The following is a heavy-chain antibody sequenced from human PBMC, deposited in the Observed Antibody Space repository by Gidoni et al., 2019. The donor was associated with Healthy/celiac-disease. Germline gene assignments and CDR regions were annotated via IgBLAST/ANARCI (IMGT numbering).Heavy chain of an antibody. V-gene: IGHV1-18*01. Sequence: QVQLVQSGAEVTKPGASVKVSCKTSGFTFTSSGFSWVRQAPGQGLEWMGWIGAYNGNTHYPQKFQDRVTVTTDTSTSTVYMELRSLTSADTAVYFCARDPEYNHEHDWGQGTQVTVSS. CDR1: GFTFTSSG. J-gene: IGHJ4*02. D-gene: IGHD1-1*01. CDR2: IGAYNGNT. CDR3: ARDPEYNHEHD.